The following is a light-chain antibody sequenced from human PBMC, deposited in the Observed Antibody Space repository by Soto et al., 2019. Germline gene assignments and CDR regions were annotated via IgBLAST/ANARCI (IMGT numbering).Light chain of an antibody. CDR3: GTWETGLSAVV. CDR1: SSNIGNNY. V-gene: IGLV1-51*01. J-gene: IGLJ3*02. Sequence: QSVLTQPPSASGTPGQRVTISCSGSSSNIGNNYVSWYQAVPGTAPKLLIYDNDKRPSGIPARFSGSKSGTSATLGITGLQTGDEADYYCGTWETGLSAVVFGGGTQLTVL. CDR2: DND.